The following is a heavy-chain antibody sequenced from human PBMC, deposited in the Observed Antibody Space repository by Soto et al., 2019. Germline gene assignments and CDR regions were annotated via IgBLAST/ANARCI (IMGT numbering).Heavy chain of an antibody. Sequence: SETLSLTCTVSGGSVNTAPYHWSWIRQSPRNGLEWIGNIYYTGSTNYNPSFESRVAISLDTSNNQFSLRLTSLTAADTAVYFCSHGQIMGHYRSELDFWGPGTLVTVSS. CDR3: SHGQIMGHYRSELDF. D-gene: IGHD3-16*01. V-gene: IGHV4-61*01. CDR2: IYYTGST. J-gene: IGHJ4*02. CDR1: GGSVNTAPYH.